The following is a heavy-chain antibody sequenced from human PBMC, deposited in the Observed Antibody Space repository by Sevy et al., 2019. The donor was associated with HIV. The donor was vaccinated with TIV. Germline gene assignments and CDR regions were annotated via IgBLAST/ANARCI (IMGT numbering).Heavy chain of an antibody. D-gene: IGHD3-3*01. CDR3: ARGKGGIFGVVVGQFDS. V-gene: IGHV1-3*01. CDR2: IKADNGNI. Sequence: ASVKVSCKASGYSFTNYAIHWVRQAPGQGLEWMGWIKADNGNIKYSQRLQGRLTITRDTSATTAYMELSSLRSEDTALYFCARGKGGIFGVVVGQFDSWGQGTLVTVSS. CDR1: GYSFTNYA. J-gene: IGHJ4*02.